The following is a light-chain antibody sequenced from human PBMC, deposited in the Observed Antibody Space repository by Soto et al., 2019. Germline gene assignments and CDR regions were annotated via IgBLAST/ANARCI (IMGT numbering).Light chain of an antibody. CDR1: QNFGSTY. CDR2: DAS. CDR3: QQRSNWPPLIS. V-gene: IGKV3-11*01. J-gene: IGKJ5*01. Sequence: EFVLTQSPGTLSLSPGERATLSCRASQNFGSTYLAWYQQKPGQAPRLLIYDASNRATGIPARFSGSGSGTDFTLTISSLEPEDFAVYYCQQRSNWPPLISFGQGTRLEIK.